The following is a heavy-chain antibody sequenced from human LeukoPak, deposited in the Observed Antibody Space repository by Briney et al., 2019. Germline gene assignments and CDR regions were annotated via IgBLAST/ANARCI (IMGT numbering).Heavy chain of an antibody. D-gene: IGHD6-19*01. J-gene: IGHJ4*02. CDR1: RFTFTSYW. Sequence: GGSLRLSCTASRFTFTSYWMTWVRQAPGRGLEWVANINRDGSEIYYLDSVKGRFTISRDNAKNSLYLQTHSLRGEDTAVYYWARTYEYSSGWFRDDYWGQGTLVTVSS. V-gene: IGHV3-7*01. CDR3: ARTYEYSSGWFRDDY. CDR2: INRDGSEI.